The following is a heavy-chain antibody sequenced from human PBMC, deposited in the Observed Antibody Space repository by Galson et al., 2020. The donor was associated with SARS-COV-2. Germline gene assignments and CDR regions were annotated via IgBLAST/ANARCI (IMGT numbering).Heavy chain of an antibody. D-gene: IGHD3-10*01. CDR1: GFTFSSYG. CDR2: IWYDGSNK. J-gene: IGHJ4*02. V-gene: IGHV3-33*01. Sequence: GESLKISCAASGFTFSSYGLHWVRQAPGKGLEWVAVIWYDGSNKYYADSVKGRFTISRDNSKNTLYLQMNSLRAEDTAVYYCARDGLPWFGGLLLFDYWGQGTLVTVSS. CDR3: ARDGLPWFGGLLLFDY.